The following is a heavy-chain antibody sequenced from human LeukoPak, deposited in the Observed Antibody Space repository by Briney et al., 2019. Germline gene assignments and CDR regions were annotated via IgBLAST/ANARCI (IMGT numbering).Heavy chain of an antibody. V-gene: IGHV1-2*02. CDR3: ARAGGRSWFDP. CDR2: INPNSGGT. CDR1: GYSFNDKY. Sequence: ASVTVSFTASGYSFNDKYLHWVRQAPGQGLEWMGSINPNSGGTNYAQKFQGRVTMTTDTSMSTAYMELSRLTSDDTAVYYCARAGGRSWFDPWGQGTLVTVSS. J-gene: IGHJ5*02.